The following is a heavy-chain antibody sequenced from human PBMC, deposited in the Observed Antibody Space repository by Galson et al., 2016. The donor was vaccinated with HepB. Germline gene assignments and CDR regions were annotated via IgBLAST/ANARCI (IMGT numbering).Heavy chain of an antibody. V-gene: IGHV5-51*01. CDR2: ILPGNSET. CDR1: GYSFRNYW. J-gene: IGHJ1*01. Sequence: QSGAEVKMPGESLKISCKASGYSFRNYWIGWVRQMPGKGLEWMGIILPGNSETRYSPSFQGQVTISADEYVSSAYLQWSSLKASDTAMYFCARGGMDCSTNVCVRRGDFQHWGQGTLLTVS. CDR3: ARGGMDCSTNVCVRRGDFQH. D-gene: IGHD2-21*01.